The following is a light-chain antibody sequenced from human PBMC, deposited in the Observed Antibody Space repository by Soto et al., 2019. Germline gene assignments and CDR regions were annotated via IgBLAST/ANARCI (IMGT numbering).Light chain of an antibody. CDR1: SSNIGSNT. J-gene: IGLJ1*01. V-gene: IGLV1-44*01. CDR2: SNN. Sequence: QSVLTQPPSASGTPGQRVTISCSGSSSNIGSNTVNWYQQLPGTAPKLLIYSNNHRPSGVPDRFSGSKSGTSASLAISGLQSEDEADYYCAAWDDSLNYVFGTGTKVTVL. CDR3: AAWDDSLNYV.